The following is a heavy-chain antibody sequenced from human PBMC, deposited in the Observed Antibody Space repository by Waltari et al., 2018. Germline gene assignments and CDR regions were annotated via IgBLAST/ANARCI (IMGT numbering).Heavy chain of an antibody. J-gene: IGHJ6*02. Sequence: EVQLVESGGGLVQPGGSRKLSCAASGFTFSGSAMHWVRLAPGKGLEGIGRIRKKDNSYATAYAASVKGRFTISRDDSKNTAYLQMNNLKIEDTAVYFCTREQGGNDLYYYYAMDVWGQGTTVTVSS. CDR1: GFTFSGSA. CDR3: TREQGGNDLYYYYAMDV. CDR2: IRKKDNSYAT. D-gene: IGHD5-12*01. V-gene: IGHV3-73*01.